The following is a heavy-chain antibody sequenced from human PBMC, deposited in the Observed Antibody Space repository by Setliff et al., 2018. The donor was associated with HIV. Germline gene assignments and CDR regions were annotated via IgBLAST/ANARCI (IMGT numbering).Heavy chain of an antibody. Sequence: GASVKVSCKASGYTFTSYDINWVRQATGQGLEWMGWMNPNSGNTGYAQKFQGRVTMTRNTSISTAYMELSSLRSEDTAVYYCARGDFQDFMVRGVFDAFDIWGQGTMVTVSS. CDR2: MNPNSGNT. J-gene: IGHJ3*02. CDR1: GYTFTSYD. V-gene: IGHV1-8*01. D-gene: IGHD3-10*01. CDR3: ARGDFQDFMVRGVFDAFDI.